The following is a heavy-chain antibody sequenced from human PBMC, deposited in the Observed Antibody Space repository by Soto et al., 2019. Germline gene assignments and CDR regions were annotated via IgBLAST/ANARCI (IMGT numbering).Heavy chain of an antibody. CDR3: ERMPSGGVPVAGKYYRYYYGLDV. CDR2: IFPHDEE. V-gene: IGHV2-26*01. CDR1: GFSLSNARMG. J-gene: IGHJ6*02. D-gene: IGHD6-19*01. Sequence: QVTLNESGPVLVKPTETLPLTCTVSGFSLSNARMGVSWIRQPPGKAMEWLEHIFPHDEESYSTTLKRRLTISKDTSKSQVVLTLTNMDPVDTATYYCERMPSGGVPVAGKYYRYYYGLDVWGQGTTVTVSS.